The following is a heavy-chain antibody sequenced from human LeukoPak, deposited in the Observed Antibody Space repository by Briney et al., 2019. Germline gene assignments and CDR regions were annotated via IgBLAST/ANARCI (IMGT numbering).Heavy chain of an antibody. D-gene: IGHD2-2*01. J-gene: IGHJ6*04. CDR3: ASARTTAFMDV. Sequence: PSENLSLTCTVSGGSISSYYWSWIRQPAGKGLEWIGRIYTGGSTNYNPSLKSRVTMSVDTSKNQFSLKLSSVTAADTAVYYCASARTTAFMDVWGKGTTVTVSS. CDR1: GGSISSYY. V-gene: IGHV4-4*07. CDR2: IYTGGST.